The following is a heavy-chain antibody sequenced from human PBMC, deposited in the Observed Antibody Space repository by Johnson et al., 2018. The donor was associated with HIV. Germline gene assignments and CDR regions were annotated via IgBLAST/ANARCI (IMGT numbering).Heavy chain of an antibody. D-gene: IGHD2-2*01. V-gene: IGHV3-20*04. CDR1: GFTFDDYG. CDR2: INWNGGST. Sequence: VQLVESGGGVVRPGGSLRLSCAAFGFTFDDYGMSWVRQAPGKGLEWVSTINWNGGSTGYADSVKGRFTISRDNSKNTLYLQMNSLRAEDTAVYYCAIPLGVPTDDDAFDIWGQGTMVTVSS. J-gene: IGHJ3*02. CDR3: AIPLGVPTDDDAFDI.